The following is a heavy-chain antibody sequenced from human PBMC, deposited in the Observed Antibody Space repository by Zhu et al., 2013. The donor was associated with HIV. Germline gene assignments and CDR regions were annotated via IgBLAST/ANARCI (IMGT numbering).Heavy chain of an antibody. J-gene: IGHJ3*02. CDR1: GGTFSSYA. D-gene: IGHD3-22*01. CDR3: ARTLTMIVVANQGSAFDI. V-gene: IGHV1-69*01. CDR2: IIPIFGTA. Sequence: QVQLVQSGAEVKKPGSSVKVSCKASGGTFSSYAISWVRQAPGQGLEWMGGIIPIFGTANYAQKFQGRVTITADESTSTAYMELSSLRSEDTAVYYCARTLTMIVVANQGSAFDIWGQGTMVTVSS.